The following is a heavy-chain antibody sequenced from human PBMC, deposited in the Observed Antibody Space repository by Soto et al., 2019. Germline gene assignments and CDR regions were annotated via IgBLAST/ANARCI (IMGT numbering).Heavy chain of an antibody. CDR3: AKPRIVVVAASDAFDI. CDR1: GFTFSSYA. CDR2: ISGSGGST. V-gene: IGHV3-23*01. Sequence: PGGSLRLSCAASGFTFSSYAMSWVRQAPGKGLEWVSAISGSGGSTYYADSVKGRFTISRDNSKNTLYLQMNSLRAEDTAVYYCAKPRIVVVAASDAFDIWGQGTMVTVSS. D-gene: IGHD2-15*01. J-gene: IGHJ3*02.